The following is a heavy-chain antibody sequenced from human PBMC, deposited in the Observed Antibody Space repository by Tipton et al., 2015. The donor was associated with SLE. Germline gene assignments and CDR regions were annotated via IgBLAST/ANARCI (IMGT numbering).Heavy chain of an antibody. V-gene: IGHV4-34*01. Sequence: TLSLTCALYGGSFSANYWTWIRQPPGKGLEWIGEIYYTGNTNYNPSFNSRVTISVDTSKSQFSLNLRSVTAADTAVYYCASARYDNWGQGTLVTVSS. CDR1: GGSFSANY. CDR3: ASARYDN. J-gene: IGHJ4*02. CDR2: IYYTGNT.